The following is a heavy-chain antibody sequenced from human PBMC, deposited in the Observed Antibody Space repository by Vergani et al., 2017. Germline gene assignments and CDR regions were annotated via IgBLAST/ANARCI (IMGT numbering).Heavy chain of an antibody. J-gene: IGHJ3*02. Sequence: QVQLVESGGGVVQPGRSLRLSCAASGFTFSSYAMHWVRQAPGKGLEGVAVISYDGSNKYYADSVKGRFTISRDNSKNTLYLQMNSLRAEDTAVYYCAREIDGQWLVFSGNAFDIWGQGTMVTVSS. CDR1: GFTFSSYA. V-gene: IGHV3-30-3*01. CDR2: ISYDGSNK. CDR3: AREIDGQWLVFSGNAFDI. D-gene: IGHD6-19*01.